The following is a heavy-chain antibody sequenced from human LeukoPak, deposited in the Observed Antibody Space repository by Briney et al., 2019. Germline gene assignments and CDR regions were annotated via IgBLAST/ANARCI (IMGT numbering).Heavy chain of an antibody. CDR2: INHSGST. J-gene: IGHJ5*02. CDR1: GGSFSGYY. Sequence: PSETLSLTCAVYGGSFSGYYWSWIRQPPGKGLEWIGEINHSGSTNYNPSLKSRVTISVDTSKNQFSLKLSSVTAADTAVYYCAAGGLLWFGAYQPWGQGTLVTVSS. V-gene: IGHV4-34*01. CDR3: AAGGLLWFGAYQP. D-gene: IGHD3-10*01.